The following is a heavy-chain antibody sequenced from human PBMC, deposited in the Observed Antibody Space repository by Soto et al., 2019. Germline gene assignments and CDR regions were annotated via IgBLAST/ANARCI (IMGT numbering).Heavy chain of an antibody. J-gene: IGHJ4*02. V-gene: IGHV4-31*03. D-gene: IGHD3-10*01. CDR3: ARGLSITMVLGVISGPNYFFDY. CDR1: GGSISSGGYY. Sequence: SETLSLTCTVSGGSISSGGYYWSWIRQHPGKGLEWIGYIYYSGSTYYKPSLKSRVTISVDTSKNQFSLELSSVTAADTAVYYCARGLSITMVLGVISGPNYFFDYWGKGTLVIVAS. CDR2: IYYSGST.